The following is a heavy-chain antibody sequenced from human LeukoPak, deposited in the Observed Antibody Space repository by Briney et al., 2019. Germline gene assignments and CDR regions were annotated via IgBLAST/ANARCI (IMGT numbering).Heavy chain of an antibody. CDR2: SYYSGST. Sequence: SETLSLTXTVSGGSISSSSYYWGWISQPPGKGLQWIGSSYYSGSTYYNPSLKSRVTISVDTSKNQFSLKLSSVTAADTAVYYCARHGGITIFGVVINPPLFDYWGQGTLVTVSS. CDR1: GGSISSSSYY. J-gene: IGHJ4*02. V-gene: IGHV4-39*01. CDR3: ARHGGITIFGVVINPPLFDY. D-gene: IGHD3-3*01.